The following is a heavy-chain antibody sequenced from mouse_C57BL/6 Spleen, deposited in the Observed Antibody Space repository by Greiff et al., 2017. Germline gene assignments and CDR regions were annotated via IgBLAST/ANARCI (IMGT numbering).Heavy chain of an antibody. CDR2: INPNNGGT. CDR3: ARKNSYYAMDY. CDR1: GYTFTDYN. J-gene: IGHJ4*01. Sequence: EVKLVESGPELVKPGASVKIPCKASGYTFTDYNMDWVKQSHGKSLEWIGDINPNNGGTIYNQKFKGKATLTVDKSSSTAYMELRSLTSEDTAVYYCARKNSYYAMDYWGQGTSVTVSS. V-gene: IGHV1-18*01.